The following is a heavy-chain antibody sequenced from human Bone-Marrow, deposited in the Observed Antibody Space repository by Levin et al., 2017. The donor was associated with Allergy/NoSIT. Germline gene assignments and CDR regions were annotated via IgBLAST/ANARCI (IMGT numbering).Heavy chain of an antibody. Sequence: GGSLRLSCSGSGFNFGDYAMSWVRQAPGKGLEWVGFIRTKPYGATTEYAASVKGRFTISRDDSKSIAYLQMNSLKIEDTAVYYCTRSVDGDYVKYWGQGTLVTVSS. CDR2: IRTKPYGATT. J-gene: IGHJ4*02. V-gene: IGHV3-49*04. D-gene: IGHD4-17*01. CDR3: TRSVDGDYVKY. CDR1: GFNFGDYA.